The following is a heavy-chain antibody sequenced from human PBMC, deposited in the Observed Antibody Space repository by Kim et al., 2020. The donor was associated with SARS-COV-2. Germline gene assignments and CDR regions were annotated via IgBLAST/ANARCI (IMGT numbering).Heavy chain of an antibody. V-gene: IGHV3-13*01. CDR3: ARGYSSSWYWAFDI. J-gene: IGHJ3*02. Sequence: YPGSVKGRFTTSRENAKNSLYLQMNSLRAGDTAVYYCARGYSSSWYWAFDIWGQGTMVTVSS. D-gene: IGHD6-13*01.